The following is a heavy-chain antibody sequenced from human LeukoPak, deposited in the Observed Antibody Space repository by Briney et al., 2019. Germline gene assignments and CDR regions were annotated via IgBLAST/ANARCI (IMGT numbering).Heavy chain of an antibody. J-gene: IGHJ4*02. CDR1: GFTFSSYE. CDR2: ISTGSSYI. D-gene: IGHD5-18*01. V-gene: IGHV3-21*04. Sequence: GGSLRLSCAASGFTFSSYEMNWVRQAPGKGLEWFSSISTGSSYIYYADSVKGRFTISRDNSKNTLYLQMNSLRAEDTAVYYCTKGTIWLPFDYWGQGTLVTVSS. CDR3: TKGTIWLPFDY.